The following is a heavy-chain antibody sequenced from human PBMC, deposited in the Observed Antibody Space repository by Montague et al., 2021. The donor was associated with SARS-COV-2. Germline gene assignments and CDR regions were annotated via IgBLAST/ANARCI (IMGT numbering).Heavy chain of an antibody. CDR3: ATSGAPNLGDS. CDR1: GFIVSNKY. Sequence: SLRLSCAASGFIVSNKYMSWVRQAAGKGLDWVSLIYPDGSTYYSXSLKGRFTISRDNSKNTLYLQMNDLEPEDTAVYYCATSGAPNLGDSWGQGTLVTVSS. J-gene: IGHJ4*02. V-gene: IGHV3-53*01. CDR2: IYPDGST. D-gene: IGHD2-8*01.